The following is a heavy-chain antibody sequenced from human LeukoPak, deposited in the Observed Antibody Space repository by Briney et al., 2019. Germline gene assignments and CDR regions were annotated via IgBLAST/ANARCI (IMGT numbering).Heavy chain of an antibody. V-gene: IGHV1-2*06. J-gene: IGHJ4*02. CDR2: INTNTGGT. CDR3: ARDSVLGAK. Sequence: ASVTVSCKASGYTLTGYYMHWVRQAPGQGREWMGRINTNTGGTNYAQNFQGKVTMTRNTSISTADLDLSSLRSDDTAVYYCARDSVLGAKWGQGTLVTVSS. CDR1: GYTLTGYY. D-gene: IGHD3-10*01.